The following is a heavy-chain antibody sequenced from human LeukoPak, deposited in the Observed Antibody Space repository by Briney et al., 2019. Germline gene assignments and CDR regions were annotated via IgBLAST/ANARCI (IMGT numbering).Heavy chain of an antibody. CDR1: GLTFSSYW. J-gene: IGHJ4*02. CDR2: MNQDGSEK. V-gene: IGHV3-7*01. Sequence: GGSLRLSCAASGLTFSSYWMSWVRQAPGKGLEWVANMNQDGSEKYYVDSVKGRFTISRDNAENSLYLQMNSLRAEDTAVYYCARDDSGPDYWGQGTLVTVSS. D-gene: IGHD6-19*01. CDR3: ARDDSGPDY.